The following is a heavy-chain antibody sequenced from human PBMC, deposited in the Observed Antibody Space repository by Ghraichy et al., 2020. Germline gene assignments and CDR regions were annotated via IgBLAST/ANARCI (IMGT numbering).Heavy chain of an antibody. V-gene: IGHV1-2*02. CDR1: GYSFTDYH. CDR3: ARVRRGAAIVVVPAASGSLDD. CDR2: INPNNGGA. Sequence: ASVKVSCKTSGYSFTDYHLHWVRQAPGQGLEWMGWINPNNGGANFAQKFQGRVTMTRDPSISTAYMELRRLRLDDTAVYYCARVRRGAAIVVVPAASGSLDDWGQGTLVTVSS. D-gene: IGHD2-2*01. J-gene: IGHJ4*02.